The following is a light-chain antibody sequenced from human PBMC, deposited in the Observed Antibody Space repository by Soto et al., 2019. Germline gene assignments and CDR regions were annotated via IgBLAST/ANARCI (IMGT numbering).Light chain of an antibody. Sequence: DIVMTQSPDSLAVSLGERATINCKSSQSVLYSPNNKNYLAWYQQKPGQPPKLLVYWASTRESGVPDRFSGIGYGTDFNLTITSLQAEDVADYYCQQYHSPPQTFAQGIKVEIK. CDR1: QSVLYSPNNKNY. CDR2: WAS. J-gene: IGKJ1*01. CDR3: QQYHSPPQT. V-gene: IGKV4-1*01.